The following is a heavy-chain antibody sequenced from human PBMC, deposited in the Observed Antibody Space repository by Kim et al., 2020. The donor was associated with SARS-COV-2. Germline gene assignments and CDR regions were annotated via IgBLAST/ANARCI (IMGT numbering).Heavy chain of an antibody. D-gene: IGHD3-10*01. Sequence: KYYAASKKSQFTISRDNAKNSLYLQRNSLRAGDTAVYYCAREGSGEENRWGQGTLVTVSS. V-gene: IGHV3-21*01. CDR2: K. J-gene: IGHJ4*02. CDR3: AREGSGEENR.